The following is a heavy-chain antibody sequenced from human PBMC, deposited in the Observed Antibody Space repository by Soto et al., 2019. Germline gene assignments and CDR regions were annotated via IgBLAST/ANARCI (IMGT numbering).Heavy chain of an antibody. J-gene: IGHJ6*02. V-gene: IGHV3-33*03. D-gene: IGHD3-10*01. CDR3: ASVNTVRSWDYDGMDI. Sequence: HLVESGGGVVQPGASVRLSCEASGFTFSAFGMHWVRQAPGKGLEWVAGIRHDGGNDYYSDFAKGRLTISRDNSRDTLYLQINSLRADDSAVYYCASVNTVRSWDYDGMDIWGQGTTVTVSS. CDR2: IRHDGGND. CDR1: GFTFSAFG.